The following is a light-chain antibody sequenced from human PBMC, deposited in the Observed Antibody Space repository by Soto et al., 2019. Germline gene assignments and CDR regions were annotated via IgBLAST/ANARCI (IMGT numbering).Light chain of an antibody. Sequence: EIVLTQSPGTLSLSPGERATLSCRTSRSVSSNYLAWYQQKPGQAPRHLIYGAANRATGIPDRFSGSGSGTDFTLTISRLEPEDFAVYFCQQYDISPLTFGQGTKVAIK. V-gene: IGKV3-20*01. CDR3: QQYDISPLT. CDR2: GAA. J-gene: IGKJ1*01. CDR1: RSVSSNY.